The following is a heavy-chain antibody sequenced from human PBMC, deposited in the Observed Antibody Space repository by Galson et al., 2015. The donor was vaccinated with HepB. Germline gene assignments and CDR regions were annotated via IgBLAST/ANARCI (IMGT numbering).Heavy chain of an antibody. V-gene: IGHV3-21*01. Sequence: CAASGFTFSSYSMNWVRQAPGKGLEWVSSISSSSSYIYYADSVKGRFTISRDNAKNSLYLQMNSLRAEDTAVYYCAVDYGDYGGFYYWGQGTLVTVSS. CDR2: ISSSSSYI. J-gene: IGHJ4*02. CDR3: AVDYGDYGGFYY. D-gene: IGHD4-17*01. CDR1: GFTFSSYS.